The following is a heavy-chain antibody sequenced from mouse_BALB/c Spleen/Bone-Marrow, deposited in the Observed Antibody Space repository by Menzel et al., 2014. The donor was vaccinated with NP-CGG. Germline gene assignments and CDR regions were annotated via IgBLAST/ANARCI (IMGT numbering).Heavy chain of an antibody. V-gene: IGHV5-9-3*01. CDR3: ARHGITRLLDY. CDR1: GFTFSSYA. Sequence: EVHLVESGGGLVKPGGSLKLSCAASGFTFSSYAMSWVRQTPEKRLEWVATISSGGSYTYYPDSVKGRFTISRDNAKNTLYLQMSSLRSEDTAMYYCARHGITRLLDYWGQGTTLTVPS. J-gene: IGHJ2*01. CDR2: ISSGGSYT. D-gene: IGHD2-4*01.